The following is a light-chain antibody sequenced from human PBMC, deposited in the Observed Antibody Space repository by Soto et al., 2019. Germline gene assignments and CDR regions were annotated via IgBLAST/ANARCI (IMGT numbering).Light chain of an antibody. CDR1: QSVSSNN. CDR2: GAS. Sequence: EIVLTQSPGTLSLSPGERATLSCRASQSVSSNNLAWYQQRPGQAPRVVIYGASTRATGIPERFSGSGSGTDFTLTISRLEPEDSAVYYCQQYGRSPFTFGHGTKVDIK. J-gene: IGKJ3*01. CDR3: QQYGRSPFT. V-gene: IGKV3-20*01.